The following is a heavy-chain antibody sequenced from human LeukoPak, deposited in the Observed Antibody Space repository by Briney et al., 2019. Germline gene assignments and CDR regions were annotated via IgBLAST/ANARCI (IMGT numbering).Heavy chain of an antibody. J-gene: IGHJ4*02. CDR3: ARHPPGYCSSTSCYTGMGNFDY. CDR1: GGSIRSSSYY. V-gene: IGHV4-39*01. D-gene: IGHD2-2*02. Sequence: SETLSLTCTVSGGSIRSSSYYWGWIRQPPGKGLEWIGSIYYSGSTYYNPSLKSRVTISVDTSKNQFSLKLSSVTAADTAVYDCARHPPGYCSSTSCYTGMGNFDYWGQGTLVTVSS. CDR2: IYYSGST.